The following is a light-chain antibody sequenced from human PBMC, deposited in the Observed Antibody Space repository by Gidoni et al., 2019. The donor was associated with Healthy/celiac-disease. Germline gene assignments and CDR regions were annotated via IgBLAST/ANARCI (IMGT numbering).Light chain of an antibody. J-gene: IGKJ4*01. CDR1: QSISSY. V-gene: IGKV1-39*01. CDR3: QQSYSTGGTT. CDR2: AAS. Sequence: DIQLTQSPSSLSASVGDRVTITCRASQSISSYLNWYQQKPGKAPKLLIYAASSLQSGVPSRFSGSVSGTDFTLTISSLQPEDFATYYCQQSYSTGGTTFGGGTKVEIK.